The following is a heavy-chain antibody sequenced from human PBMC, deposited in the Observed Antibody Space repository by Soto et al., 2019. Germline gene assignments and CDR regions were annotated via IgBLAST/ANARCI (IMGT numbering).Heavy chain of an antibody. D-gene: IGHD2-15*01. V-gene: IGHV4-59*01. CDR1: GGSISSYY. CDR3: ASGGRAYCSGGSCYDLFDY. J-gene: IGHJ4*02. CDR2: IYYSGST. Sequence: SETLSLTCTVSGGSISSYYWSWIRQPPGKGREWIGYIYYSGSTNYNPSLKSRVTMSVDTSKNQFSLKLSSVTAADTAVYYCASGGRAYCSGGSCYDLFDYWGQGTLVTVS.